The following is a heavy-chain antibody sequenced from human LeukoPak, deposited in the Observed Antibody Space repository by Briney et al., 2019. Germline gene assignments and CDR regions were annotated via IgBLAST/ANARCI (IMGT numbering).Heavy chain of an antibody. D-gene: IGHD3-3*01. CDR3: ARDKSDYYFWRGYPSRRNWFDP. Sequence: PSGTLSLTCTVSGGSISTYYWSWIRQPAGKGLEWVGRIYTSGSTNYNPSLKSRVTISVDTSRSQFSLKLSSVTAADLAVYYCARDKSDYYFWRGYPSRRNWFDPWGQGTLVTVSS. V-gene: IGHV4-4*07. J-gene: IGHJ5*02. CDR1: GGSISTYY. CDR2: IYTSGST.